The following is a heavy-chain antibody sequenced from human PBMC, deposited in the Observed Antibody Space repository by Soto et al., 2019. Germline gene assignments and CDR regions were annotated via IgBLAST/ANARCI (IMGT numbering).Heavy chain of an antibody. D-gene: IGHD6-13*01. J-gene: IGHJ5*02. CDR2: INHSGST. V-gene: IGHV4-34*01. CDR3: ARGQQPEFWNL. Sequence: QVQLQQWGAGLLKPSETLSLTCAVYGGSFSGYYWSWIRQPPGKGLEWIGEINHSGSTNYNPSLKSRVTISVDTSKNQFSLKLSSVTAADTAVYYCARGQQPEFWNLWGQGTLVTVSS. CDR1: GGSFSGYY.